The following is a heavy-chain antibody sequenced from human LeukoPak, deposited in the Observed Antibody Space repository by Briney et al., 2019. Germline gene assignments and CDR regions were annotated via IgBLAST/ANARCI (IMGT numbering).Heavy chain of an antibody. CDR3: ATDVRWEDPSNF. D-gene: IGHD1-26*01. CDR1: GFTFSNAW. Sequence: PGGSLRLSCAASGFTFSNAWMSWVRQAPGKGLEWVGCIKSQADGGTTDYATLIEGRFTISRDDSENTLYLQKSSLRSEDTAVYYCATDVRWEDPSNFWGRGTLVTVSS. CDR2: IKSQADGGTT. V-gene: IGHV3-15*01. J-gene: IGHJ4*02.